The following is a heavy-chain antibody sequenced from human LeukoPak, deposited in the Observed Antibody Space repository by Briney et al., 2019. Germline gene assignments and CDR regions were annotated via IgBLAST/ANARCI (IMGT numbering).Heavy chain of an antibody. D-gene: IGHD4-17*01. CDR1: GFTFSNYA. Sequence: PGGSLRLSCAASGFTFSNYAMNWVRQAPGKGLEWVAVIWYDGSNKYYADSVKGRFTISRDNSKNTLYLQMNSLGAEDTAVYYCGRGVTTSDYWGQGTLVTVS. J-gene: IGHJ4*02. V-gene: IGHV3-33*01. CDR2: IWYDGSNK. CDR3: GRGVTTSDY.